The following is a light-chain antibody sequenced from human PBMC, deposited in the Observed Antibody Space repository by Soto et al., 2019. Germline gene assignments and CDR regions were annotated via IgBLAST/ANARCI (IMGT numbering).Light chain of an antibody. Sequence: DILMTQSPSTLSASVGDRVTITCRASQSIGRSLAWYQQKLGEAPNLLIYEASSLESGVPSRFSGSGSGTEFTLTISSLQPDDFATYYCQQYNSFLLTFGPGTTVDIK. V-gene: IGKV1-5*01. CDR2: EAS. J-gene: IGKJ3*01. CDR1: QSIGRS. CDR3: QQYNSFLLT.